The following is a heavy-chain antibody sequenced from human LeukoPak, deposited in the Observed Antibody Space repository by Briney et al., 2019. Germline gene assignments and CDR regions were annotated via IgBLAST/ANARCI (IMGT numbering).Heavy chain of an antibody. J-gene: IGHJ4*02. V-gene: IGHV3-7*01. D-gene: IGHD2-8*02. Sequence: GGSLRLSCAASHFTFTTYWMSWVRQAPGKGLEWVANIKPDGSEKYYVDSVKGRFTISRDNSKNTLYLQMNSLRAEDTAVYYCARGSGTGFDYWGQGTLVTVSS. CDR2: IKPDGSEK. CDR3: ARGSGTGFDY. CDR1: HFTFTTYW.